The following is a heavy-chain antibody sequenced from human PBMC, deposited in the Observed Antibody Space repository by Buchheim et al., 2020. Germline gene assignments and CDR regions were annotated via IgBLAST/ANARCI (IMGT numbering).Heavy chain of an antibody. CDR3: AKDPYRSGYQPMWFDT. D-gene: IGHD3-22*01. J-gene: IGHJ5*02. V-gene: IGHV3-23*01. Sequence: EVQLLESGGGLVHPGGSLRLSCAASGFTFSSYAMTWVRQAPGKALEWVAGISGSTISTYYADSVKGRFTISRDNSKNTLFLELNSLKAEDTAVYYCAKDPYRSGYQPMWFDTWDQGTL. CDR2: ISGSTIST. CDR1: GFTFSSYA.